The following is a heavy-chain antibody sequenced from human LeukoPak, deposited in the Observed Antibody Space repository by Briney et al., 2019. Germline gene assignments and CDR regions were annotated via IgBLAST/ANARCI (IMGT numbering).Heavy chain of an antibody. Sequence: GRSLRLSCAASGFTFSSYGMHWIRQAPGKGLERVAVIWYDGSNKYYADSVKGRFTISRDNSKNTLYLQMNSLRAEDTAVYYCARALPGIAAAGTFNYWGQGTLVTVSS. CDR2: IWYDGSNK. V-gene: IGHV3-33*01. D-gene: IGHD6-13*01. CDR1: GFTFSSYG. J-gene: IGHJ4*02. CDR3: ARALPGIAAAGTFNY.